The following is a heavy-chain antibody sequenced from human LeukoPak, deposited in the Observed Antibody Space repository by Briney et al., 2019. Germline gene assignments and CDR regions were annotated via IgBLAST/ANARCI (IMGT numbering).Heavy chain of an antibody. CDR1: GYTFSSYA. V-gene: IGHV1-18*01. CDR2: ISLYIPKT. D-gene: IGHD6-19*01. J-gene: IGHJ1*01. CDR3: ARLGVAGDPSSAEYFQH. Sequence: ASAKVSRKPSGYTFSSYAISCGRHNPGQGRDCMGWISLYIPKTNYAQKFQGRGTMATDTSTSTAYMELRSLRSDDTAVYYCARLGVAGDPSSAEYFQHWGQGTLLTVSS.